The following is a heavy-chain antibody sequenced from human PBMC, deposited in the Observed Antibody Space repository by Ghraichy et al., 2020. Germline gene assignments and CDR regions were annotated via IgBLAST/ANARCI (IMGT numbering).Heavy chain of an antibody. V-gene: IGHV4-39*01. D-gene: IGHD1-26*01. J-gene: IGHJ2*01. CDR2: IYYSGST. CDR1: GGSISSSSYY. CDR3: ATVPVGFTSIVVLYFDL. Sequence: SETLSLTCTVSGGSISSSSYYWGWIRQPPGKGLEGIGSIYYSGSTYYNPSLKSRVTISVDTSKNQFSLKLSSVTAADTAVYYCATVPVGFTSIVVLYFDLWGRGTLFTVSP.